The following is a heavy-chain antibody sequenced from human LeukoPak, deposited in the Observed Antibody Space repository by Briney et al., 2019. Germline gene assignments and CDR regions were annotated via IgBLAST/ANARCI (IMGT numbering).Heavy chain of an antibody. D-gene: IGHD6-6*01. CDR1: GSTVSSNS. Sequence: GGSLRLSCAASGSTVSSNSMSWVRQAPGKGLECVSLIYSGGSTYHTDSVKGRFTISRDNSKNTLYLQMNSLRAEDTAVYYCARNGLPAARDIWGQGTMVTVSS. CDR3: ARNGLPAARDI. J-gene: IGHJ3*02. V-gene: IGHV3-66*01. CDR2: IYSGGST.